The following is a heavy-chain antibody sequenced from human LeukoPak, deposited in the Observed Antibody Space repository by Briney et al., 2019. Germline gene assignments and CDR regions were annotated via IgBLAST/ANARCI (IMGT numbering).Heavy chain of an antibody. D-gene: IGHD3-16*02. CDR1: GFTFSNYE. Sequence: GGSLRLSCAASGFTFSNYEMHWVRQAPGKGLEWVSYISSSSSTIYYADSVKGRFTISRDNAKNSLYLQMNSLRAEDAAVYYCARVIDDYVWGSYRYGSLDYWGQGTLVTVSS. J-gene: IGHJ4*02. CDR3: ARVIDDYVWGSYRYGSLDY. CDR2: ISSSSSTI. V-gene: IGHV3-48*01.